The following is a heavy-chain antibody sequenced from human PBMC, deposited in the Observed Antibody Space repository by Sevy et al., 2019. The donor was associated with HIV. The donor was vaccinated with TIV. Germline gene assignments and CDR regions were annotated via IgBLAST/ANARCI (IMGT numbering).Heavy chain of an antibody. Sequence: GGSLRLSCAASGFTFGSYGMHWVRQAPGKGLEWVAVIWFDGSNQYSGNSVKGRFTISRDNSKNTVYLHMNSLRVDDTAVYYCARESGSDWYLDFWGQGTLVTVSS. J-gene: IGHJ4*02. CDR1: GFTFGSYG. D-gene: IGHD6-19*01. V-gene: IGHV3-33*01. CDR3: ARESGSDWYLDF. CDR2: IWFDGSNQ.